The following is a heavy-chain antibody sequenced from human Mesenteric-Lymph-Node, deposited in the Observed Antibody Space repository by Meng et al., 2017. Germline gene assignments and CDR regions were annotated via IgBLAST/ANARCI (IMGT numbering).Heavy chain of an antibody. V-gene: IGHV1-18*01. Sequence: VLLVRSGVRVKKPWASVKVSCKALTSPFTSYGNSRLQQAHGQGLEWMGWISAYNGNTNYAQKLQDRVTMTTDTSTSTAYMELRSLRSDDTAVHYCARDSTGVEGYWGQGTLVTVSS. CDR2: ISAYNGNT. CDR3: ARDSTGVEGY. CDR1: TSPFTSYG. D-gene: IGHD4-23*01. J-gene: IGHJ4*02.